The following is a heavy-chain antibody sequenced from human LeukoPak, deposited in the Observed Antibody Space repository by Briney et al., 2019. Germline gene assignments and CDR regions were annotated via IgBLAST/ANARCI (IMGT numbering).Heavy chain of an antibody. Sequence: SETLSLTCTVSGGSISSYYWSWIRQPPGKGLEWMGYIYYSGSTNYNPSLTSRVTISVATSKTQFSLKLSSVTAADTAVYYCARSQYSSSWRTGFDYWGQGTLVTVSS. CDR3: ARSQYSSSWRTGFDY. V-gene: IGHV4-59*01. J-gene: IGHJ4*02. CDR1: GGSISSYY. CDR2: IYYSGST. D-gene: IGHD6-13*01.